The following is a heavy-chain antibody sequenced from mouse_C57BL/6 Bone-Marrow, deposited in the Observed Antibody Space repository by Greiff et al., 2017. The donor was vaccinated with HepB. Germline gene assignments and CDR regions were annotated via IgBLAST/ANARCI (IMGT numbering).Heavy chain of an antibody. V-gene: IGHV1-55*01. CDR2: IYPGSGST. Sequence: QVQLQQPGAELVKPGASVQMSCKASGYTFTSYWITWVKQRPGQGLEWIGDIYPGSGSTNYNEKFKSKATLTVDTSSSTAYMQLSSLTSEDSAVYYCARGDYYGSSYAIDYWGQGTTLTVSS. J-gene: IGHJ2*01. CDR1: GYTFTSYW. CDR3: ARGDYYGSSYAIDY. D-gene: IGHD1-1*01.